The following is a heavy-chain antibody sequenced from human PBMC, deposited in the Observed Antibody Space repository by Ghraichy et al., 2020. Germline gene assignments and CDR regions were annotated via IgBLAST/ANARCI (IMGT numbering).Heavy chain of an antibody. CDR2: MNPNSGNT. V-gene: IGHV1-8*01. CDR1: GYTFTSYD. Sequence: ASVKVSCKASGYTFTSYDINWVRQATGQGLEWMGWMNPNSGNTGYAQKFQGRVTMTRNTSISTAYMELSSLRSEDTAVYYCARSGITGTTYWFDPWGQGTLVTVSS. J-gene: IGHJ5*02. D-gene: IGHD1-20*01. CDR3: ARSGITGTTYWFDP.